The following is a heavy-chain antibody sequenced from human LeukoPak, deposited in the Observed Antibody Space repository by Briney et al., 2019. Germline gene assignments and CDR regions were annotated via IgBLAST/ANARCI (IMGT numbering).Heavy chain of an antibody. V-gene: IGHV3-30*18. D-gene: IGHD6-13*01. CDR2: ISYDGSNE. J-gene: IGHJ4*02. CDR1: GFTFSSYG. CDR3: AKDRRRTRGGSSWYVLDY. Sequence: PGGSLRLSCAASGFTFSSYGMHWVRQAPGKGLEWVAVISYDGSNEYYADSVKGRFTISRDNSKNTLYPQMNSLRAEDTAVYYCAKDRRRTRGGSSWYVLDYWGQGTLVTVSS.